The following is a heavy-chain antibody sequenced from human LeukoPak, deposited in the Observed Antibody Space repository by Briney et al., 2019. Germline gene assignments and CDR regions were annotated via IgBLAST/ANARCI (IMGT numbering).Heavy chain of an antibody. CDR2: IIPIFDTA. CDR3: ARAPLEDYGDYVGWFDP. D-gene: IGHD4-17*01. Sequence: SVKVSCKASGGTFISYAISWVRQAPGQGREWMGGIIPIFDTANYAQKFQGRVTITADKSTSTAYMELSSLRSEDTAVYYCARAPLEDYGDYVGWFDPWGQGTLVTVSS. CDR1: GGTFISYA. V-gene: IGHV1-69*06. J-gene: IGHJ5*02.